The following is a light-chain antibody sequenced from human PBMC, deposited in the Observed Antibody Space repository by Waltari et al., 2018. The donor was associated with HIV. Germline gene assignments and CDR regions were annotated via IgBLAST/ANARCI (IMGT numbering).Light chain of an antibody. CDR1: SPNIGTTY. J-gene: IGLJ2*01. V-gene: IGLV1-51*01. CDR3: GTWDSSLSAGV. CDR2: DNN. Sequence: QSVLTQPPSVSAAPGQKVTISCSGSSPNIGTTYVSWYQQLPGTAPKLLIYDNNKRPSGIPDRFSGSKSGTSATPGITGLQTGDEADYYCGTWDSSLSAGVFGGGTKLTVL.